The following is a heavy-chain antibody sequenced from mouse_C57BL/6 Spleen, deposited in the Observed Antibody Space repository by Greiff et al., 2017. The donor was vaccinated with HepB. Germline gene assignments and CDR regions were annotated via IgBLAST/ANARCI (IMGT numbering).Heavy chain of an antibody. J-gene: IGHJ3*01. D-gene: IGHD6-5*01. V-gene: IGHV3-6*01. CDR3: AMPAWFAY. CDR2: ISYDGSN. CDR1: GYSITSGYY. Sequence: VQLKESGPGLVKPSQSLSLTCSVTGYSITSGYYWNWIRQFPGNKLEWMGYISYDGSNNYNPSIKNRISITRDTSKNQFFLKLNSVTTEDTATYYCAMPAWFAYWGQGTLVTVSA.